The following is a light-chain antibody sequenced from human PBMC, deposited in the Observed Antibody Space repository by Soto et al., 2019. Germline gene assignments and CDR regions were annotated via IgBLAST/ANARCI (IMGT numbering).Light chain of an antibody. CDR2: EVS. CDR1: SSDAGGYNY. V-gene: IGLV2-14*01. J-gene: IGLJ2*01. CDR3: SSYTSSSTRV. Sequence: QSVLTQPASVSGSPGQSITISCTGTSSDAGGYNYVSWYQQHPGKAPKLMIYEVSKRPSGVSNRFSGSKSGNTASLTISGLQAEDEADYYCSSYTSSSTRVFGGGTKLTVL.